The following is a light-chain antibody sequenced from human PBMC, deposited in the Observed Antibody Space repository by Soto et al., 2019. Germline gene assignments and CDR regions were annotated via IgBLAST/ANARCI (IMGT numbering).Light chain of an antibody. Sequence: IQMTQSPSSLSASVGDRVTITCQASQDINNSLNWYQQKPGKAPKVLIYDASNLQTGVPSRFSGRGSGTDFTFTISSLQPDDSGTYYCQQYDDLPITFGQGTRLEIK. CDR3: QQYDDLPIT. CDR2: DAS. J-gene: IGKJ5*01. V-gene: IGKV1-33*01. CDR1: QDINNS.